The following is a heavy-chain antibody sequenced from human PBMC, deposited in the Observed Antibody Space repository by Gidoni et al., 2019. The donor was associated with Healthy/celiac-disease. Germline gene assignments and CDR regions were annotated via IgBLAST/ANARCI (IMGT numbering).Heavy chain of an antibody. J-gene: IGHJ4*02. CDR3: AKGDQQLESPFDY. V-gene: IGHV3-30*18. CDR1: ACTFSSYV. Sequence: QVQLVESGRGVVQPGRSLSLSCSASACTFSSYVMHWVPQAPGKGLEWVAVIAYDGSNKYYADSVKGRFTIARDNSKNKLYRQMNSLRAEDTTVYYCAKGDQQLESPFDYWGQGTLVTVSS. CDR2: IAYDGSNK. D-gene: IGHD6-13*01.